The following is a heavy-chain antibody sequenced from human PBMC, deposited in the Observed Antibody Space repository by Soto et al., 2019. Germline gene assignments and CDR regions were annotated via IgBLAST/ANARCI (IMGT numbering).Heavy chain of an antibody. CDR3: ARGADILTGYYMGAFDI. CDR1: AFTFSSYS. V-gene: IGHV3-21*01. CDR2: ISSSSSYI. Sequence: GGSLRLSCAASAFTFSSYSMNWVRQAPGKGLEWVSSISSSSSYIYYADSVKGRFTISRDNAKNSLYLQMNSLRAEDTAVYYCARGADILTGYYMGAFDIWGQGTMVTVSS. D-gene: IGHD3-9*01. J-gene: IGHJ3*02.